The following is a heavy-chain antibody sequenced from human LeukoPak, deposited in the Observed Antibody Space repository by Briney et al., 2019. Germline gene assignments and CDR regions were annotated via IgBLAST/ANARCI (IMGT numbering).Heavy chain of an antibody. CDR1: GGSISSGGYS. CDR3: ARGRYDSSGYHFDY. V-gene: IGHV4-30-2*01. CDR2: IYHSGST. D-gene: IGHD3-22*01. J-gene: IGHJ4*02. Sequence: SQTLSLTCAVSGGSISSGGYSWSWIRQPPGKGLEWIGYIYHSGSTYYNPSLKSRVTISVDRSKNQFSLKLSSVTAADTAVYYCARGRYDSSGYHFDYWGQGTLVTVSS.